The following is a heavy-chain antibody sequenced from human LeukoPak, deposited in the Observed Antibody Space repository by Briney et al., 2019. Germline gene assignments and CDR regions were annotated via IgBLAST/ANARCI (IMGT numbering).Heavy chain of an antibody. Sequence: GGSLRLSCAASGFTFSDYCMSWIRQAPGKGLEWVSYIGGSGATIYYADSVKGRFTISRDNAKNSLYLQMNSLRAEDTAVYYCARAYSRSIAAAGTVDYWGQGTLVTVSS. D-gene: IGHD6-13*01. CDR1: GFTFSDYC. V-gene: IGHV3-11*04. CDR3: ARAYSRSIAAAGTVDY. CDR2: IGGSGATI. J-gene: IGHJ4*02.